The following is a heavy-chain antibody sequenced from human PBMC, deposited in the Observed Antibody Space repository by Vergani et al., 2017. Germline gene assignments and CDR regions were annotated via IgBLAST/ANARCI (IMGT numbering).Heavy chain of an antibody. J-gene: IGHJ6*02. V-gene: IGHV5-10-1*01. Sequence: EVQLVQSGAEVKKPGESLRISCKGSGYSFTSYWISWVRQMPGKGLEWMGRIDPSDSYTNYSPSFQGHVTISADKSINTAYLQWSSLRASDTAMYYCARTPWSYSEIGYYYYYYGMYVWGQGTTVTVSS. CDR3: ARTPWSYSEIGYYYYYYGMYV. CDR2: IDPSDSYT. D-gene: IGHD3-10*01. CDR1: GYSFTSYW.